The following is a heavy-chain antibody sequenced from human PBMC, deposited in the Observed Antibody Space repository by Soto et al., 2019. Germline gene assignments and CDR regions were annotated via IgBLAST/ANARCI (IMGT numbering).Heavy chain of an antibody. Sequence: SETLSLTCTVSGVSISDTSYYWGWIRQPPGKGLEWIGTIYFNGNTFYNPSLKSRLTISVDTSKNQISLRLTSVTAADTAVYYCARQGSYWGQGTLVTVSS. V-gene: IGHV4-39*01. CDR1: GVSISDTSYY. J-gene: IGHJ4*02. CDR3: ARQGSY. CDR2: IYFNGNT.